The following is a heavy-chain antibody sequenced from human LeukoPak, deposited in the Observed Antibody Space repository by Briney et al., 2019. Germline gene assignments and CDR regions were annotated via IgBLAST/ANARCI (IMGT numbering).Heavy chain of an antibody. CDR1: GFASGTYW. CDR2: IKIDGTEK. Sequence: GGSLRLSCAASGFASGTYWMTWVRQAPGKGLEWVANIKIDGTEKRYADSVKGRFTISRDNAKNSLYLQMSSLRAEDTAVYYCARRVVGGTDYFDYWGQGTLVTVSS. J-gene: IGHJ4*02. V-gene: IGHV3-7*01. D-gene: IGHD1-26*01. CDR3: ARRVVGGTDYFDY.